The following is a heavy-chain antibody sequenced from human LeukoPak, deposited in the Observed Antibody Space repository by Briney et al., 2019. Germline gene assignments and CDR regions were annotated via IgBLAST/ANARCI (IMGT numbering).Heavy chain of an antibody. D-gene: IGHD4-17*01. J-gene: IGHJ4*02. CDR1: GSSFTSYW. V-gene: IGHV5-51*01. CDR3: ARPGYGDKLDY. Sequence: GGSLQISCQGSGSSFTSYWIGWLGRLPGKGLEWMGIIYPGDSDTRYSPSFQGQVTISADKSISTAYLQWSSLKASDTAMYYCARPGYGDKLDYWGQGTLVTVSS. CDR2: IYPGDSDT.